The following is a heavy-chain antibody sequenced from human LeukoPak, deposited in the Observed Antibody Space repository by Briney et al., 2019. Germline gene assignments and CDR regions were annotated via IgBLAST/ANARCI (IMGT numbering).Heavy chain of an antibody. CDR3: ARGSGCSSTSCPYYYMDV. D-gene: IGHD2-2*01. CDR2: IIPILGTA. Sequence: SVKVSCKASGGTFSSYAISWVRQAPGQGLEWMGGIIPILGTANYAQKFQGRVTITADESTSTAYMELSSLRSEDTAVYYCARGSGCSSTSCPYYYMDVWGKGTTVTVSS. J-gene: IGHJ6*03. V-gene: IGHV1-69*13. CDR1: GGTFSSYA.